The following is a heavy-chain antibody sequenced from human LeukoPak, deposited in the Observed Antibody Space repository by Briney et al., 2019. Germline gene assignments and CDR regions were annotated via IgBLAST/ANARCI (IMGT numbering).Heavy chain of an antibody. V-gene: IGHV4-34*01. J-gene: IGHJ6*03. CDR2: IYHSGTT. CDR1: GGSFSGYY. CDR3: ARDQPYMDV. Sequence: PSETLSLTCAVYGGSFSGYYWSWIRQPPGKGLEWIGCIYHSGTTYYNPSLKSRITISVDTSKNQFSLKLSSVTAADTAMYYCARDQPYMDVWGKGTTVTVSS.